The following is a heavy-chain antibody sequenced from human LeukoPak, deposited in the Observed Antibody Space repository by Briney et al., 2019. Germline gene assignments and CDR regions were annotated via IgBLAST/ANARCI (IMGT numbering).Heavy chain of an antibody. Sequence: VASVKVSCKTSGYTFTDYYLHWVRQAPGQGLEWMGRIDPNSGGTNYAQKFQVRVTATRDTSISTVYMELSGLRSDDTAVYYCARVPGPYTTSRFDHWGQGTLVTVSS. D-gene: IGHD6-13*01. CDR1: GYTFTDYY. J-gene: IGHJ4*02. CDR2: IDPNSGGT. V-gene: IGHV1-2*02. CDR3: ARVPGPYTTSRFDH.